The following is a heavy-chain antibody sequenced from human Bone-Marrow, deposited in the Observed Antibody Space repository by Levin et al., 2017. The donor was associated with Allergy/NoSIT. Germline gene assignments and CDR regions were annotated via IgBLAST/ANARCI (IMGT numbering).Heavy chain of an antibody. D-gene: IGHD3-9*01. V-gene: IGHV3-21*01. CDR1: GFTFSSYS. Sequence: GGSLRLSCAASGFTFSSYSMNWVRQAPGKGLEWVSSISSSSSYIYYADSVKGRFTISRDNAKNSLYLQMNSLRAEDTAVYYCARDIDSGIYRYYYYMDGWGKGTTVTVSS. J-gene: IGHJ6*03. CDR2: ISSSSSYI. CDR3: ARDIDSGIYRYYYYMDG.